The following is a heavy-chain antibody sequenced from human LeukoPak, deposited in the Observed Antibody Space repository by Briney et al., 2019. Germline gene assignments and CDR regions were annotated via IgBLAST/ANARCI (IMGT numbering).Heavy chain of an antibody. Sequence: ASVKVSCKASGYTFTAYYMHWVRQAPGQGLEWMGWINPKSGGTKYAQKFQGRVTMTRDTSISTTYMELTSLRSDDTAVYYCARTLMQSDYWGQGTLVTVSS. V-gene: IGHV1-2*02. J-gene: IGHJ4*02. CDR2: INPKSGGT. CDR3: ARTLMQSDY. CDR1: GYTFTAYY.